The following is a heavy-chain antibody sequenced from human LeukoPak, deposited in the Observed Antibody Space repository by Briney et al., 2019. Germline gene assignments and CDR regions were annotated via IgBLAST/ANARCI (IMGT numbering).Heavy chain of an antibody. CDR2: IIPILGIA. J-gene: IGHJ5*02. Sequence: GASVKVSCKASGGTFSSYAISWVRQAPGQGLEWMGRIIPILGIANYAQKFQGRVTITADKSTSTAYMELSSLRSEDTAVYYCARDPHSGYDSIVGEKHNWFDPWGQGTLVTVSS. V-gene: IGHV1-69*04. CDR3: ARDPHSGYDSIVGEKHNWFDP. CDR1: GGTFSSYA. D-gene: IGHD5-12*01.